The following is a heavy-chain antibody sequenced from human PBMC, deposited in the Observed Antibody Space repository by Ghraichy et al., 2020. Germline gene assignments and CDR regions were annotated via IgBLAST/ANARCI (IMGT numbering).Heavy chain of an antibody. J-gene: IGHJ6*02. CDR3: AKGRDQYLADLFDV. CDR2: FSVSPGNA. V-gene: IGHV3-23*01. Sequence: GGSLRLSCAASGFTFSSCAMSWVRQAPGKGLEWVSGFSVSPGNAHYADSVKGRFTISRDNSENTLYLQMNSLRVEDTAVYFCAKGRDQYLADLFDVWGQGTPVPVS. D-gene: IGHD2-2*01. CDR1: GFTFSSCA.